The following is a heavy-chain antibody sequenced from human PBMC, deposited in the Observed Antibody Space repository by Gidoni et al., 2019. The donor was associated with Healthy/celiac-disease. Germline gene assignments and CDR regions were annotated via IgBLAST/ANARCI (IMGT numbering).Heavy chain of an antibody. CDR1: GFTFSSYA. CDR3: ARQISIAAAGFDY. Sequence: QVQLVESGGGVVQPGRSLRLSCAASGFTFSSYAMHWVRQAPGKGLEWVAVISYDGSNKYYADSVKGRFTISRDNSKNTLYLQMNSLRAEDTAVYYCARQISIAAAGFDYWGQGTLVTVSS. CDR2: ISYDGSNK. J-gene: IGHJ4*02. D-gene: IGHD6-13*01. V-gene: IGHV3-30-3*01.